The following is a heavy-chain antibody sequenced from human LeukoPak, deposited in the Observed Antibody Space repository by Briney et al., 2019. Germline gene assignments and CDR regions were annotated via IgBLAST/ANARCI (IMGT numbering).Heavy chain of an antibody. J-gene: IGHJ6*03. CDR2: INPNSGGT. V-gene: IGHV1-2*02. CDR1: GYTFTGYY. Sequence: GASVKVSCKASGYTFTGYYMHWVRQAPGQGLEWMGWINPNSGGTNYAQKFQGRVTMTRDTSISTAYMELSRLRSDDTAVYYCAISLLPHYYYYMEVWGKGTTVTVSS. D-gene: IGHD2-15*01. CDR3: AISLLPHYYYYMEV.